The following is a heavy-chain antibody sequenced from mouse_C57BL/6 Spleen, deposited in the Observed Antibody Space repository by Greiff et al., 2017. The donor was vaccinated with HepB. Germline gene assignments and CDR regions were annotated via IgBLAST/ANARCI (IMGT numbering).Heavy chain of an antibody. J-gene: IGHJ3*01. CDR1: GYTFTDYE. Sequence: QVHVKQSGAELVRPGASVTLSCKASGYTFTDYEMHWVKQTPVHGLEWIGAIDPETGGTAYNQKFKGKAILTADKSSSTAYMELRSLTSEDSAVYYCTRYGYGSSSPWFAYWGQGTLVTVSA. CDR2: IDPETGGT. V-gene: IGHV1-15*01. D-gene: IGHD1-1*01. CDR3: TRYGYGSSSPWFAY.